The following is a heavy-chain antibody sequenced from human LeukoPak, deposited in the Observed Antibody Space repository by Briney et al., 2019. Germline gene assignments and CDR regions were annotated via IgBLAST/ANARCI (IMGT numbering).Heavy chain of an antibody. CDR1: GFTFSSYA. CDR2: ISGSGGST. Sequence: GGSLRLSCAASGFTFSSYAMSWVRQAPGQGLEWVSAISGSGGSTYYADSVKGRFTISRDNSKNTLYLQMNSLRAEDTAVYYCAKEPFGVDDPYYGMDVWGQGTTVTVSS. D-gene: IGHD3-3*01. J-gene: IGHJ6*02. CDR3: AKEPFGVDDPYYGMDV. V-gene: IGHV3-23*01.